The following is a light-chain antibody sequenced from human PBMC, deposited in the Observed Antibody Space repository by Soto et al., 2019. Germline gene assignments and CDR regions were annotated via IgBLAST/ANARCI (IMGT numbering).Light chain of an antibody. CDR2: EGR. V-gene: IGLV2-23*01. Sequence: QSALTQPASVSGSFGQSITISCTGTSSDVGTYDVVSWYQHHPGKAPKLIIYEGRKRPSGVSSRFSGSKSVNTASLTISGLQAEDEADYYCSSYLGSYSCVFGGGTKLTVL. CDR1: SSDVGTYDV. J-gene: IGLJ3*02. CDR3: SSYLGSYSCV.